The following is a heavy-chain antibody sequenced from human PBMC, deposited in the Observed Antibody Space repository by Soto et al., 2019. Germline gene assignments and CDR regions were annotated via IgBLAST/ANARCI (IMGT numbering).Heavy chain of an antibody. CDR2: IYYSGRT. CDR1: GGSISGGGYF. Sequence: PSETLSLTCTVSGGSISGGGYFWSWVRQHPGKGLEWIGNIYYSGRTYYNPSLKSRVTISVDTSKNQFSLKLSSVTAADTAVYYCARFAKEENPKVGSWYYFDYWGQGTRVTVSS. D-gene: IGHD6-13*01. V-gene: IGHV4-31*03. J-gene: IGHJ4*02. CDR3: ARFAKEENPKVGSWYYFDY.